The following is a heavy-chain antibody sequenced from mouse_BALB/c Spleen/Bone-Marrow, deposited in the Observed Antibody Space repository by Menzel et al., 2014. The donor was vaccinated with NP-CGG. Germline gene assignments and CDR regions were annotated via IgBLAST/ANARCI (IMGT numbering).Heavy chain of an antibody. CDR1: GYTFTSYW. J-gene: IGHJ1*01. D-gene: IGHD3-1*01. CDR3: ASGPWYFDV. Sequence: QVQLQQSGAELVRPGVSVKLSCKASGYTFTSYWMHWIKQRPEQGLERIGEINPTNGSTNYNEEFKTKATLTVDKSSSTACMQLSSLTSEDSAVYYCASGPWYFDVWGAGTTVTVSS. V-gene: IGHV1S81*02. CDR2: INPTNGST.